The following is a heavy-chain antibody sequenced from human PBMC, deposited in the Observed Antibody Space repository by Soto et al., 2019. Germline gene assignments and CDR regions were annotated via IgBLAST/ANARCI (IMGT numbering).Heavy chain of an antibody. V-gene: IGHV1-18*01. D-gene: IGHD5-12*01. CDR3: AGAGVHQATSWAFXI. J-gene: IGHJ3*02. CDR2: ISAYNGNT. Sequence: ASVKVSCKASGYTCTSYGISWVRQAPGQGLEWMGWISAYNGNTNYAQKLQCRGTMTTDTSTSTAHMELRSLRSDDTAVYSCAGAGVHQATSWAFXIWGQGTMVSV. CDR1: GYTCTSYG.